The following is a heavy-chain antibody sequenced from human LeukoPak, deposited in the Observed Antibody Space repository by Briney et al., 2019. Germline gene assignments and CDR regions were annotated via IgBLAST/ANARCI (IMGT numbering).Heavy chain of an antibody. CDR2: MNPNSGNT. CDR1: GYTFTSYD. V-gene: IGHV1-8*01. J-gene: IGHJ4*02. CDR3: ARTLHGIAAARIKPYYFDY. Sequence: EASVKVSCKASGYTFTSYDINWVRQATGQGLEWMGWMNPNSGNTSYAQKFQGRVTMTRNTSISTAYMELSSLRSEDTAVYYCARTLHGIAAARIKPYYFDYWGQGTLVTVSS. D-gene: IGHD6-13*01.